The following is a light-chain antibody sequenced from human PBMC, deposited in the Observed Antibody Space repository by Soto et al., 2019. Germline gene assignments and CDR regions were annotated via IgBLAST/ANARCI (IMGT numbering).Light chain of an antibody. J-gene: IGKJ2*03. CDR2: GAS. Sequence: EVVMTQSPAILSVPPGERATLSCRASQSIGSKLAWFQQKRDQAPRLLIYGASTRATGIPARFSGSGSGTEFTLTISSLQFEDFAVYFCQQYNDRYSFGQGTKLEIK. CDR1: QSIGSK. CDR3: QQYNDRYS. V-gene: IGKV3-15*01.